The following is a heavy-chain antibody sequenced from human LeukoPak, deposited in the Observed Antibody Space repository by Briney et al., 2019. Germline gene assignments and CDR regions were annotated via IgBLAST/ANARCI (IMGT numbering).Heavy chain of an antibody. D-gene: IGHD6-13*01. V-gene: IGHV1-2*04. J-gene: IGHJ1*01. CDR2: INPNSGGT. CDR1: GYTFTGYY. Sequence: ASVKVSCKASGYTFTGYYMHWVRQAPGQGLEWMGWINPNSGGTNYAQKFQGWVTMTRDTSISTAYMELSRLRSDDTAVYYCARAVQQQLVPEYFQHWGQGTLVTVSS. CDR3: ARAVQQQLVPEYFQH.